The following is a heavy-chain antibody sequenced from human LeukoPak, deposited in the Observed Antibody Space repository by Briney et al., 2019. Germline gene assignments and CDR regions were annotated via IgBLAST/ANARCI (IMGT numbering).Heavy chain of an antibody. V-gene: IGHV3-21*01. CDR1: GFTFSTYS. CDR3: ARGRSITLLRGVAMSDGFDI. Sequence: GGSLRLSCAASGFTFSTYSMNWVRQAPGKGLEWVSSISSSSDYIHYADSLKGRFTISRDNAKNSLYPQVNGLRAEDTAVYYCARGRSITLLRGVAMSDGFDIWGQGAMVTVSS. D-gene: IGHD3-10*01. J-gene: IGHJ3*02. CDR2: ISSSSDYI.